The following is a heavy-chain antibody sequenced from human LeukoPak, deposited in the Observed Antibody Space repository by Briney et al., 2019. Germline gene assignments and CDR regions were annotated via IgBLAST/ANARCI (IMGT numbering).Heavy chain of an antibody. CDR1: GFTVSSNY. Sequence: GGSLRLSCAASGFTVSSNYMSWVRQAPGKGLEWVSVIYSGGSTYYADSVKGRFTISRDNSKNTLYLQMNSLRAEDTAVYYCAIPPLSGTGSSRPLAGMDVWGQGTTVTVSS. V-gene: IGHV3-53*01. J-gene: IGHJ6*02. CDR3: AIPPLSGTGSSRPLAGMDV. D-gene: IGHD3-10*01. CDR2: IYSGGST.